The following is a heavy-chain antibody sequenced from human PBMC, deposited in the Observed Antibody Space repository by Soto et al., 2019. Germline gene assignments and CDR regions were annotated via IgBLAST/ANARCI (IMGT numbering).Heavy chain of an antibody. CDR1: GDSISTFY. Sequence: SETLSLTCTVSGDSISTFYWGWMRQSPGKDLEWICYVYYTGSTNYNPSLKSLVTISVDRSKNQFSLKLTSANAADTAVYYCARGRTVRNYADDSSDYFYFFDXWGQGTQVTVSX. J-gene: IGHJ4*02. D-gene: IGHD3-22*01. CDR3: ARGRTVRNYADDSSDYFYFFDX. CDR2: VYYTGST. V-gene: IGHV4-59*01.